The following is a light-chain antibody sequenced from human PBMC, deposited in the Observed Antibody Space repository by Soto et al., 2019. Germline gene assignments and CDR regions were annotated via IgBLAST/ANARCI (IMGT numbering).Light chain of an antibody. CDR3: SSYTSSSTRV. CDR1: SSDVGGYNY. CDR2: DVS. V-gene: IGLV2-14*01. Sequence: QSALTQPASVSGSPGQSITISCTGTSSDVGGYNYVSWYQQHPGKAPKLMIYDVSNRPSGVSNRFSGSKSGNTGSLTISGLQAEDEADYYCSSYTSSSTRVFGTGTKVTVL. J-gene: IGLJ1*01.